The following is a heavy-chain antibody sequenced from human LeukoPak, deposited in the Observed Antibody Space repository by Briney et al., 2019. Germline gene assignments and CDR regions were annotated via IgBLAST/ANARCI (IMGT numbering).Heavy chain of an antibody. Sequence: SETLSLTCTVSGDSINGYYWSWIRQPAGKGLEWIGRIYTSGSTNYNPSLKSRVTISVDTSKNQFSLKLSSVTAADTAVYYCARSVVTATNWFDPWGQGTLVTVSS. J-gene: IGHJ5*02. CDR1: GDSINGYY. V-gene: IGHV4-4*07. CDR2: IYTSGST. D-gene: IGHD2-21*02. CDR3: ARSVVTATNWFDP.